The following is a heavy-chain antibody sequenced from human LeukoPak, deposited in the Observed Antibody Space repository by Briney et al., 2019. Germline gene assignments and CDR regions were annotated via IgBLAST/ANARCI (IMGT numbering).Heavy chain of an antibody. CDR2: ISGGGGST. CDR1: GFTFSSYA. V-gene: IGHV3-23*01. D-gene: IGHD3-22*01. Sequence: GGSLRLSCAASGFTFSSYAMSWVRQAPGKGLEWVSAISGGGGSTYYADSVRGRFTISRDNSKNTLYLQMNSLRAEDTAVYYCAKDSHYYDSSGYYQGDAFDIWGQGTMVTVSS. J-gene: IGHJ3*02. CDR3: AKDSHYYDSSGYYQGDAFDI.